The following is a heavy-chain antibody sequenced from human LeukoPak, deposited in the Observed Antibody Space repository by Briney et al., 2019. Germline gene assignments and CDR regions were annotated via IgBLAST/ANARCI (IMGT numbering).Heavy chain of an antibody. CDR2: IWYDGSNK. J-gene: IGHJ4*02. D-gene: IGHD5-18*01. CDR1: GFTFRDAA. CDR3: ARDKGIYSYGPHFDY. V-gene: IGHV3-33*08. Sequence: GGSLRLSCAASGFTFRDAAMTWVRQAPGKGLEWVAVIWYDGSNKYYADSVKGRFTISRDNSKNTLYLQMNSLRAEDTAVYYCARDKGIYSYGPHFDYWGQGTLVTVSS.